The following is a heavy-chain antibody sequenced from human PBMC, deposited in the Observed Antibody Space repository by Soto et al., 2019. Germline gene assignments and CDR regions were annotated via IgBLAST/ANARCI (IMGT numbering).Heavy chain of an antibody. CDR2: ISYDGSHK. Sequence: QVHLVESGGGVVQPGRSLRLSCAASGFTFSSYGMHWVRQAPGKGLEWVAVISYDGSHKYYADSVKGRFTISRDNSKNTLFLQMNSLRVEDTALNYCAKGAGCNDEGFYYYMDVWGKGTTVTVSS. V-gene: IGHV3-30*18. J-gene: IGHJ6*03. D-gene: IGHD1-1*01. CDR1: GFTFSSYG. CDR3: AKGAGCNDEGFYYYMDV.